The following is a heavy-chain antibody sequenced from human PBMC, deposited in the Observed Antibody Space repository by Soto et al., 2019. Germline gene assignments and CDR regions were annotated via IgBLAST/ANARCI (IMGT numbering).Heavy chain of an antibody. J-gene: IGHJ6*02. CDR2: IYTSGST. CDR1: GGSISSYY. Sequence: SETLSLTCTVSGGSISSYYWSWIRQPAGEGMEWIGRIYTSGSTNYNPSLKSRVTMSVDTSKNPFSLKLSSVTAADTAVYYCARGTVGSGSYYYYYYGMDVWGQGTTVTVSS. D-gene: IGHD3-10*01. CDR3: ARGTVGSGSYYYYYYGMDV. V-gene: IGHV4-4*07.